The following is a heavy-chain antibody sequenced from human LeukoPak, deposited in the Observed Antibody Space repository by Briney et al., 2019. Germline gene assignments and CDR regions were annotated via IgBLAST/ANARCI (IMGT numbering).Heavy chain of an antibody. CDR2: ISSSGSTI. Sequence: GGSLRLSCAASGFTFSSYSMNWVRQAPGKGLEWVSYISSSGSTIYYADSVKGRFTISRDNAKNSLYLQINSLRAEDTAVYYCASDIEYYDSSPYWGQGTLVTVSS. V-gene: IGHV3-48*01. CDR3: ASDIEYYDSSPY. J-gene: IGHJ4*02. CDR1: GFTFSSYS. D-gene: IGHD3-22*01.